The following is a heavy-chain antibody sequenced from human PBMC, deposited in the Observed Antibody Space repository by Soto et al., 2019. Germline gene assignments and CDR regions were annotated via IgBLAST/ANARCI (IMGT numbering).Heavy chain of an antibody. J-gene: IGHJ6*02. D-gene: IGHD5-12*01. Sequence: EVQLVESGGGLVQPGGSLRLSCAASGFTFSSYSMNWVRQAPGKGLEWVSYISSSSSTIYYADSVKGRFTISRDNAKNSLYLQMNSLRAEDTAVHYCARADSGYAHGYYYYGMDVWGQGTTVTVSS. CDR1: GFTFSSYS. V-gene: IGHV3-48*01. CDR2: ISSSSSTI. CDR3: ARADSGYAHGYYYYGMDV.